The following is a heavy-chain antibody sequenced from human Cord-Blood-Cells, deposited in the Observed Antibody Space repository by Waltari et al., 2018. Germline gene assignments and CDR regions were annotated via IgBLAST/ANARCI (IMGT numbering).Heavy chain of an antibody. CDR1: GGSISSGDSY. CDR2: IYYSGST. J-gene: IGHJ3*02. Sequence: QVQLQESGPGLVKPSQTLSLTCTVSGGSISSGDSYWSWIRRPPGKGRGWIGYIYYSGSTYYNPSLKSRVTISVDTSKNQFSLKLSSVTAADTAVYYCARVGSLGYCSSTSCPPRGAFDIWGQGTMVTVSS. V-gene: IGHV4-30-4*08. CDR3: ARVGSLGYCSSTSCPPRGAFDI. D-gene: IGHD2-2*01.